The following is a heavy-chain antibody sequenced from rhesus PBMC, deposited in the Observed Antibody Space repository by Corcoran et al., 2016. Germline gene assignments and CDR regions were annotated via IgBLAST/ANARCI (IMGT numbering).Heavy chain of an antibody. Sequence: QVQLQESGPGLVKPSETLSLTFAVSGYFISSGYYFCSWLPQPPGKGLEWIGYIPYRGSTSYNPSLKSRVTISRDTSKNQFSLKLSAVTAADTAVYYCAIHVDTATVHWGQGVLVTVSS. CDR1: GYFISSGYYF. D-gene: IGHD5-12*01. CDR3: AIHVDTATVH. CDR2: IPYRGST. J-gene: IGHJ4*01. V-gene: IGHV4-122*02.